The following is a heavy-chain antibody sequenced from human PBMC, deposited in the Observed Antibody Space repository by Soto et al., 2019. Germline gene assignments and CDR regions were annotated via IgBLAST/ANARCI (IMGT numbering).Heavy chain of an antibody. D-gene: IGHD1-26*01. V-gene: IGHV1-69*13. J-gene: IGHJ6*02. Sequence: SVKVSCKASGGTFSSYAISWVRQAPGQGLEWMGGIIPIFGTANYAQKFQGRVTITADESTSTAYMELSSLGSEDTAVYYCARLVEDVRPSNYYYYYGMDVWGQGTTVTVSS. CDR2: IIPIFGTA. CDR3: ARLVEDVRPSNYYYYYGMDV. CDR1: GGTFSSYA.